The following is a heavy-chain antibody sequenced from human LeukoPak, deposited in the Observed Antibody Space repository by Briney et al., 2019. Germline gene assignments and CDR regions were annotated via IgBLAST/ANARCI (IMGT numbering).Heavy chain of an antibody. V-gene: IGHV3-7*01. J-gene: IGHJ4*02. Sequence: PGGSLRLSXAVSGFTFSDYWMSWVRQAPGKGLEWVANIKHDGSEKSYVDSVKGRFTISRDNAKNLLYLQMNSLTADDTAVYYCETRPRGAAPDFDYWGQGTLVTVSP. CDR2: IKHDGSEK. D-gene: IGHD6-6*01. CDR3: ETRPRGAAPDFDY. CDR1: GFTFSDYW.